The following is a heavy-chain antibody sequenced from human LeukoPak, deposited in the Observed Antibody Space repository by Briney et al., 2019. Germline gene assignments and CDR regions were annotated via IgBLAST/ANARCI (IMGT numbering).Heavy chain of an antibody. CDR1: GFPFSSYA. J-gene: IGHJ6*02. V-gene: IGHV3-64D*09. Sequence: GGSLTLFCSASGFPFSSYAMHWVRQAPGKGLEYVSAISDSGGSTYYADSVKGRFTISRDNYKNTLYLQMSSLRAEDTAVYFCVRGYSFGPYGMDVWGQGTTVTVSS. CDR2: ISDSGGST. CDR3: VRGYSFGPYGMDV. D-gene: IGHD2-15*01.